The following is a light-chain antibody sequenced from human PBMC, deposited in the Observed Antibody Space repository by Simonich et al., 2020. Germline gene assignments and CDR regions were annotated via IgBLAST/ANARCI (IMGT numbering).Light chain of an antibody. V-gene: IGKV4-1*01. CDR1: QSVLYSSNNKNY. CDR2: WAS. J-gene: IGKJ2*01. CDR3: QQYYSTPYT. Sequence: DIVMTQSPDSLAVSLGERATINCKSSQSVLYSSNNKNYLAWYQQKPGQPPKLLIYWASTRESGVPERFRGSGSGTDFTRTISSLQAEDVAVYYCQQYYSTPYTFGQGTKLEIK.